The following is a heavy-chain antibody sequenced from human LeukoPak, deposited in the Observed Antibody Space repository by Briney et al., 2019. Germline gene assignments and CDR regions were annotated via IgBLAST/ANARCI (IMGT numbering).Heavy chain of an antibody. D-gene: IGHD7-27*01. CDR1: GYSFIGYY. CDR2: TNPNSGGA. CDR3: AKSTNWGSISDGFDI. Sequence: GASVKVSCKASGYSFIGYYIHWVRQAPGQGLEWMGWTNPNSGGANYAQKFQGRVTMTRDTSISTVYMELTRLRSDDTAMYYCAKSTNWGSISDGFDIWGQGTMVTVA. V-gene: IGHV1-2*02. J-gene: IGHJ3*02.